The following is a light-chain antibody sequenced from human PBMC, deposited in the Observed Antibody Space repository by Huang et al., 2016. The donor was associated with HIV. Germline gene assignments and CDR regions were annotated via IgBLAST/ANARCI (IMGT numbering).Light chain of an antibody. Sequence: DIVMTQSPLSLPVTPGEPASISCKSSQSLLHSNGYNYLDWYLQNPGQSPQLLISLGSNRAAGVPDRFSGSGSGTDFTLKISRVEAEDVGVYYCMQALGTPITFGQGTRLEIK. V-gene: IGKV2-28*01. CDR2: LGS. J-gene: IGKJ5*01. CDR3: MQALGTPIT. CDR1: QSLLHSNGYNY.